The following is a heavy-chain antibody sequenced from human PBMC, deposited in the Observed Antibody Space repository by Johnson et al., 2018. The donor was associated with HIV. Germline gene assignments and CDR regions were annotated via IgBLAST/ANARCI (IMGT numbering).Heavy chain of an antibody. Sequence: VQLVESGGGVVQPGRSLRLSCAASGFTFSSYGMHWVRQAPGKGLEWVAVISYDGSNKYYADSVKGRFTISRDNSKNSLYLQMSSLRTEDTALYYCVKDIQVGVSDAFDIWGQGTTVTVSS. CDR1: GFTFSSYG. J-gene: IGHJ3*02. CDR3: VKDIQVGVSDAFDI. D-gene: IGHD3-3*01. V-gene: IGHV3-30*18. CDR2: ISYDGSNK.